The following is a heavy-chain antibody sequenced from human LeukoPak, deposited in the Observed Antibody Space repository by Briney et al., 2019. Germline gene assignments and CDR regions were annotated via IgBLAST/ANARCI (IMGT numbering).Heavy chain of an antibody. V-gene: IGHV4-38-2*02. CDR1: GYSISNGYY. D-gene: IGHD1-26*01. CDR3: ARDKQVGRWFDY. Sequence: SETLSLTCTVSGYSISNGYYWGWMRQPPGKGLEWIGSIYHSGRTHYNPSLKSRVIISVDTSKNYFSLKLSSVTAADTAMYYCARDKQVGRWFDYWGQGTLVTVSS. J-gene: IGHJ4*02. CDR2: IYHSGRT.